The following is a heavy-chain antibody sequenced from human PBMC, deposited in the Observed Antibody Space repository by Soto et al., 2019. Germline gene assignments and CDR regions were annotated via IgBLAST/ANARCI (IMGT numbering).Heavy chain of an antibody. CDR1: GFTFSDHY. V-gene: IGHV3-72*01. Sequence: EVQLVESGGGLVQPGGSLRLSCAASGFTFSDHYMDWVRQAPGKGLEWVGRTRNKANSHTTEYAASVKGRFTISRDDSKNSLYLQMNSLKTEDTAVYYCARERYYDFWSGYEPDFDYWGQGTLVTVSS. J-gene: IGHJ4*02. D-gene: IGHD3-3*01. CDR3: ARERYYDFWSGYEPDFDY. CDR2: TRNKANSHTT.